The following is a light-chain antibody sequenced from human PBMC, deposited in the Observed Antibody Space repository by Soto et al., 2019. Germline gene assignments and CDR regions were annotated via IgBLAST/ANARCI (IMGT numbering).Light chain of an antibody. CDR1: QSVSSS. V-gene: IGKV3-15*01. CDR2: GAS. Sequence: EVVMTQSPATLSVSPGDTSALSCMASQSVSSSLAWYQQKPGQAPRLLIYGASTRATGVPARFSGSGSGTDFTLTISRLQSEDFAIYYCQQYYNWRPRFGQGTKVDI. J-gene: IGKJ1*01. CDR3: QQYYNWRPR.